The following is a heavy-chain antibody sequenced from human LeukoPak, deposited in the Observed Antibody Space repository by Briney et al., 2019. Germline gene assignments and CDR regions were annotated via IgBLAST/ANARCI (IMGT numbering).Heavy chain of an antibody. CDR2: ISSGGNTI. J-gene: IGHJ3*01. D-gene: IGHD1-26*01. CDR1: RFPFRSYE. CDR3: TKDRGGSSQLGDAFDV. V-gene: IGHV3-48*03. Sequence: GGSLRLSCAASRFPFRSYEMNWVRQAPGKGLEWVSYISSGGNTIFYAESVKGRFTISRDNAKKSLYLQMNSLRAEDTALYYCTKDRGGSSQLGDAFDVWGQGTMVSVSS.